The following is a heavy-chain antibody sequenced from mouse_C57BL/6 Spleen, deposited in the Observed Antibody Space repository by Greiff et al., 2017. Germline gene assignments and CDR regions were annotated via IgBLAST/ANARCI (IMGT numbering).Heavy chain of an antibody. CDR2: ISSGSSTI. V-gene: IGHV5-17*01. CDR3: ARSQHRRYAMDY. J-gene: IGHJ4*01. CDR1: GFTFSDYG. D-gene: IGHD3-2*02. Sequence: EVKLQEPGGGLVKPGGSLKLSCAASGFTFSDYGMHWVRQAPEKGLEWVAYISSGSSTIYYADTVKGRFTIARDNTKNTLFLQMTSLGSEETAMYYCARSQHRRYAMDYWGQGTSVTVSS.